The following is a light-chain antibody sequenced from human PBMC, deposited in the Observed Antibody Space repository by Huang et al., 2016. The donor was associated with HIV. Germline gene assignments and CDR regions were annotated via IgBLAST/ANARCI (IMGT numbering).Light chain of an antibody. V-gene: IGKV4-1*01. Sequence: DIVMTQSPDSLVVSLGERASINCGSTQSLLDSSLNKDKLAWYQQKPGQPPRLLIYWASTRESAVPDRFSGSGSGTDFTLTISSLQAEDVAIYYCQQYYRTPLTFGGGTKIEIK. J-gene: IGKJ4*01. CDR1: QSLLDSSLNKDK. CDR2: WAS. CDR3: QQYYRTPLT.